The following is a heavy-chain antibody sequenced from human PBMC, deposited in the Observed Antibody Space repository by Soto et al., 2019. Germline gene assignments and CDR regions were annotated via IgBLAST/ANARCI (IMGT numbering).Heavy chain of an antibody. Sequence: QVQLQESGPGLVTPSQTLSLTCTVSGGSISSDNYFWSWIRQHPGKGLEWIGYIDYIGRAYYNPSRKGRATPPVNTYKNWFPRRLSSVTVADTAKNCRAGELKTAAAPDPFDIWAKGPVAPAS. D-gene: IGHD2-15*01. CDR3: AGELKTAAAPDPFDI. J-gene: IGHJ3*02. CDR1: GGSISSDNYF. V-gene: IGHV4-31*03. CDR2: IDYIGRA.